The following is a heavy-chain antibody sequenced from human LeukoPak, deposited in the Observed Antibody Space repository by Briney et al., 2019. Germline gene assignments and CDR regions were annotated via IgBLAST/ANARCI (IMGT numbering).Heavy chain of an antibody. Sequence: GGSLRLSCAASGFTFSSYSMNWVRQAPGKGLEWVSSISSSSSYIYYADSVKGRFTTSRDNAKNSLYLQMNSLRAEDTAVYYCARDHDWAFDLWGQGTMVTVSS. CDR1: GFTFSSYS. V-gene: IGHV3-21*01. J-gene: IGHJ3*01. CDR2: ISSSSSYI. CDR3: ARDHDWAFDL. D-gene: IGHD3-9*01.